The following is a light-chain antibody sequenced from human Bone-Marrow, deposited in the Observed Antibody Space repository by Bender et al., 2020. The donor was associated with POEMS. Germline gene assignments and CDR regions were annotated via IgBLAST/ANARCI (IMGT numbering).Light chain of an antibody. CDR1: SSDVGGYDY. CDR3: CSYVGSPYV. CDR2: EVT. Sequence: QSVLTQPPSASGTPGQTVTISCSGSSSDVGGYDYVSWYQQHPGKAPKLMIYEVTKRPSGVSNRFSGSKSGNTASLTISGLQAEDEADYYCCSYVGSPYVFGSGTKVTVL. J-gene: IGLJ1*01. V-gene: IGLV2-8*01.